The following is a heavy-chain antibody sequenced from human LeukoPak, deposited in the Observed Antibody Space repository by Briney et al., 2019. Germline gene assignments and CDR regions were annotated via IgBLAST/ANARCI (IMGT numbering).Heavy chain of an antibody. V-gene: IGHV1-2*06. D-gene: IGHD1-26*01. Sequence: ASVKVSCKASGYTFTGYYMHWVRQAHGQGVEGMGRINPNSGGTNYAQKFQGRVTMTRDTYIRRDYMEMSRLRSDDTAVYYCARTSRGSYPTTDYWGQGTLVTVSS. CDR1: GYTFTGYY. CDR3: ARTSRGSYPTTDY. J-gene: IGHJ4*02. CDR2: INPNSGGT.